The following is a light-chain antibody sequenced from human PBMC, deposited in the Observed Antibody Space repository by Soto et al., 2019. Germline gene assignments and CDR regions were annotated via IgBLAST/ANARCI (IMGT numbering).Light chain of an antibody. J-gene: IGKJ5*01. V-gene: IGKV3-15*01. CDR1: ESVDRY. Sequence: EIVMTQSPGTLSVSPGERATLSGRASESVDRYLVWYQQKPGQAPRFIVYGASTRATGVPARFSGSGSGTEFTLTISSLQSEDFAVYFCQQCSEWPLITFGQGTRLEAK. CDR2: GAS. CDR3: QQCSEWPLIT.